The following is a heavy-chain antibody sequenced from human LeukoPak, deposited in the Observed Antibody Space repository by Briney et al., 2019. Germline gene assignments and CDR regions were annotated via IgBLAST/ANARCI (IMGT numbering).Heavy chain of an antibody. J-gene: IGHJ3*02. CDR1: GYTFTSYG. D-gene: IGHD1-26*01. CDR3: ARVGRIVGATHAFDI. V-gene: IGHV1-18*01. CDR2: ISAYNGNT. Sequence: ASVKVSCKASGYTFTSYGISWVRQAPGQGLEWMGWISAYNGNTNYAQKLQGRVTMTTDTSTSTAYMELRSLRSDDTAVYYCARVGRIVGATHAFDIWGQGTMVTVSS.